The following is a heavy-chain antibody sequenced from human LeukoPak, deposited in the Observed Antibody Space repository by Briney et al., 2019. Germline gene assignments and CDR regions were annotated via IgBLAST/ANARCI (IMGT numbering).Heavy chain of an antibody. CDR3: YMVGATTGGPIN. V-gene: IGHV3-11*04. CDR1: GFTFSDYY. CDR2: ISSSGSTI. Sequence: GGSRTPSCAAYGFTFSDYYMSWIRQAAGKGLEWVSYISSSGSTIYYADSVKGRFTISRDNAKNSLYLQMNSLRAEDTAVYYCYMVGATTGGPINWGQGTLVTVSS. J-gene: IGHJ4*02. D-gene: IGHD1-26*01.